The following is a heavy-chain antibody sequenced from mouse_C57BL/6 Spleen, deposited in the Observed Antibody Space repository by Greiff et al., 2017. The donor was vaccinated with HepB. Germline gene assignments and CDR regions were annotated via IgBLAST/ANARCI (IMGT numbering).Heavy chain of an antibody. J-gene: IGHJ4*01. CDR2: SRNKANDYTT. V-gene: IGHV7-1*01. CDR1: GFTFSDFY. CDR3: ARDAESSGYSYYAMDY. D-gene: IGHD3-2*02. Sequence: EVNVVESGGGLVQSGRSLRLSCATSGFTFSDFYMEWVRQAPGKGLEWIAASRNKANDYTTEYSASVKGRFIVSRDTSQSILYLQMNALRAEDTAIYYCARDAESSGYSYYAMDYWGQGTSVTVSS.